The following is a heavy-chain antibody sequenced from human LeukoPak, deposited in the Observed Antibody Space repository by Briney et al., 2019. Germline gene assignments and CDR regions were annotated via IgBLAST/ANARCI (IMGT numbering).Heavy chain of an antibody. CDR2: ISYDGSNK. CDR1: GFTFSSYA. J-gene: IGHJ4*02. V-gene: IGHV3-30*04. Sequence: GGSLRLSCAASGFTFSSYAMHWVRQAPGKGLEWVAVISYDGSNKYYADSVKGRFTISRDNSKNTLYLQMNSLRAEDTAVYYCARRVVAVGFDYWGQGTLVTVSS. D-gene: IGHD3-22*01. CDR3: ARRVVAVGFDY.